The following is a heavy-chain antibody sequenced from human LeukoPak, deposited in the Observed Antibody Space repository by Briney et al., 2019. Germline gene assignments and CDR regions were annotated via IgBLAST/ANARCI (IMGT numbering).Heavy chain of an antibody. D-gene: IGHD4-17*01. J-gene: IGHJ4*02. CDR1: GFTFSSYA. CDR2: IIQDGSGK. V-gene: IGHV3-7*01. CDR3: AKLQAIDYGDYVDSDY. Sequence: PGGSLRLSCAASGFTFSSYAMSWVRQAPGKGLEWVAEIIQDGSGKYYGDSVKGRFTISRDNAKNSVYLQMNSLRAEDTAVYYCAKLQAIDYGDYVDSDYWGQGTLVTVSS.